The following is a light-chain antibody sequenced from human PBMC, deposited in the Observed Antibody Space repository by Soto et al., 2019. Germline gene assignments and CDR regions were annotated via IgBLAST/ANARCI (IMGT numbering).Light chain of an antibody. CDR2: TTT. Sequence: QAVVTQEPSVPVSPGGTVTLTCASSAGVVTRDHYPNWFQQKPGQPPRALLSTTTNRHSWTPARFSGSLLGDKAALTLSGVQPEDEADYYCLLYLGGPWVFGGGTKVTVL. CDR1: AGVVTRDHY. J-gene: IGLJ3*02. CDR3: LLYLGGPWV. V-gene: IGLV7-43*01.